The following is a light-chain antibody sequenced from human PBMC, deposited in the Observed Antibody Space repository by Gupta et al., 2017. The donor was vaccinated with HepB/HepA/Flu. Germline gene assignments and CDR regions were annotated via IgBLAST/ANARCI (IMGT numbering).Light chain of an antibody. CDR3: QQYSNWPGT. J-gene: IGKJ1*01. CDR1: QSVSSN. Sequence: ELVLTQSPATLSVSPGERATLPCRASQSVSSNLAWYQQKPGQAPRLLIYGASTRATGIPARFSGSGSGTEFTLTISRLQSEDFAVYYCQQYSNWPGTFGQGTKVEIK. CDR2: GAS. V-gene: IGKV3-15*01.